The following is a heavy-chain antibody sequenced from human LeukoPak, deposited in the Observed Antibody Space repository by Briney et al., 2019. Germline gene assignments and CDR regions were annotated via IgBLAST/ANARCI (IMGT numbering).Heavy chain of an antibody. Sequence: SGGSLRLSCAASGFSFSSYSMNWVRQAPGKGLEWVSSISSSSSHIYYADLVKGRFTISRDNAKNSLYLQMNSLRAEDTAVYYCAREKNTYYGSGSFYSPDAFDIWGQGTMVTVSS. V-gene: IGHV3-21*06. D-gene: IGHD3-10*01. CDR3: AREKNTYYGSGSFYSPDAFDI. CDR1: GFSFSSYS. CDR2: ISSSSSHI. J-gene: IGHJ3*02.